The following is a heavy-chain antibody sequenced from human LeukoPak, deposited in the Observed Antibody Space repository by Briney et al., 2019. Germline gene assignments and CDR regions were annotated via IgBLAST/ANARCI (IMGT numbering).Heavy chain of an antibody. CDR3: ARVTGMGDFDY. CDR2: IIPILGIA. Sequence: SVKVSCKASGYTFTDYYIHWVRQAPGQGLEWMGRIIPILGIANYAQKFQGRVTITADKSTSTAYMELSSLRSEDTAVYYCARVTGMGDFDYWGQGTLVTVSS. V-gene: IGHV1-69*04. J-gene: IGHJ4*02. D-gene: IGHD2-8*01. CDR1: GYTFTDYY.